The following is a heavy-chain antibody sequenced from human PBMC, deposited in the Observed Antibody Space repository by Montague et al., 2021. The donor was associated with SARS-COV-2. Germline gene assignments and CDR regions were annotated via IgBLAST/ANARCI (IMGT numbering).Heavy chain of an antibody. V-gene: IGHV4-61*08. Sequence: SETLSLTCSVSGGSINTGGYYWSWIRQAPGKGLEWIGRIYSSGSTNSNPSLKSRLTISLDTSKNQFSLWLSSVTAADTAVYYCARDPGYTSVTRWYLDLWGHGTLVTVSS. CDR3: ARDPGYTSVTRWYLDL. CDR1: GGSINTGGYY. J-gene: IGHJ2*01. D-gene: IGHD5-18*01. CDR2: IYSSGST.